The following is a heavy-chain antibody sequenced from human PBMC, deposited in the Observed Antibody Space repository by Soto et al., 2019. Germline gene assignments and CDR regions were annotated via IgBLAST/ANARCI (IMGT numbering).Heavy chain of an antibody. CDR2: ISAYNGNT. Sequence: GASVKVSCKASGYTFTIYCISWVRQAPGQGLEWMGWISAYNGNTNYAQKLQGRVTMTTDTSTSTAYMELRSLRSDDTAVYYCARGYDSSGWYSPALDYWGQGTLVTVSS. D-gene: IGHD6-19*01. CDR1: GYTFTIYC. CDR3: ARGYDSSGWYSPALDY. V-gene: IGHV1-18*01. J-gene: IGHJ4*02.